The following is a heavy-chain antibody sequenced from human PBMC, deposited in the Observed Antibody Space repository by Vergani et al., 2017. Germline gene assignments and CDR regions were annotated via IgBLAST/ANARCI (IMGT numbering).Heavy chain of an antibody. CDR1: GGTFSSYA. D-gene: IGHD3-10*01. CDR2: IRGSGGST. CDR3: AKGGCYGSGSQGVGMDV. V-gene: IGHV3-23*04. Sequence: VQLVQSGAEVKKPGSSVKVSCKASGGTFSSYAMSWVRQAPGKGLEWVSAIRGSGGSTNYADSVKVRLPISRDTSKKTLYLQMNSLRAVDTAVYYCAKGGCYGSGSQGVGMDVWGQGTTVTVSS. J-gene: IGHJ6*02.